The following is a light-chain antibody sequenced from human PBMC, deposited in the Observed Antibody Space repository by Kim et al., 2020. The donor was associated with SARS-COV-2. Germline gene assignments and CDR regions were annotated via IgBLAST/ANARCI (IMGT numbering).Light chain of an antibody. Sequence: GQRVTIPCSGSSSNIGSRPVNWYQQRPGTAPKHLIYSNNQRPSGVPDRFSGSKSGTSASLAISGLQSEDEADYYCAAWDDSLKGPVFGGGTQLTVL. CDR3: AAWDDSLKGPV. V-gene: IGLV1-44*01. J-gene: IGLJ3*02. CDR2: SNN. CDR1: SSNIGSRP.